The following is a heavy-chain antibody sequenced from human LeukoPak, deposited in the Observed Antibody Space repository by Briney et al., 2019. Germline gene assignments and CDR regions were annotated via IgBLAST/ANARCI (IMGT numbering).Heavy chain of an antibody. CDR1: GFTFSSYA. Sequence: GGSLRLSCAASGFTFSSYAMHWVRQAPGKGLGWVAVISYDGSNKYYADSVKGRFTISRDNSKNTLYLQMNSLRAEDTAVYYCARETMALVVAASLDYWGQGTLVTVSS. CDR2: ISYDGSNK. CDR3: ARETMALVVAASLDY. V-gene: IGHV3-30-3*01. D-gene: IGHD2-15*01. J-gene: IGHJ4*02.